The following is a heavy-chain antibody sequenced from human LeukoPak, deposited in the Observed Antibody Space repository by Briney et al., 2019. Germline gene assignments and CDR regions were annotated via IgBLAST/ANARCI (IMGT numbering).Heavy chain of an antibody. V-gene: IGHV5-51*01. CDR1: GYRFSSYW. CDR2: IYPGDSDT. J-gene: IGHJ3*02. Sequence: GESLRISCKGSGYRFSSYWIGWVRQVPGKGLEWMGIIYPGDSDTRYSPSFQGQVTISADKSISTAYLQWSSLKASDTAMYYCARHLALRDAFNIWGQGTMVTVSS. CDR3: ARHLALRDAFNI.